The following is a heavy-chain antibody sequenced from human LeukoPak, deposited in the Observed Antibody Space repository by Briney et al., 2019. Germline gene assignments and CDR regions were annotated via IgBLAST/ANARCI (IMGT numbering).Heavy chain of an antibody. D-gene: IGHD3-9*01. J-gene: IGHJ4*02. CDR1: RFTFSSYA. CDR3: AKGAGNFDWSYHDY. CDR2: ISGSGGTT. Sequence: GGSLRLSCAAPRFTFSSYAMSWVRQAPGKGLHWVSAISGSGGTTYNAVSVKGRFTISRDNSKNTLYLQLNSLRAEDTAVYYCAKGAGNFDWSYHDYWGQGTLVTVSS. V-gene: IGHV3-23*01.